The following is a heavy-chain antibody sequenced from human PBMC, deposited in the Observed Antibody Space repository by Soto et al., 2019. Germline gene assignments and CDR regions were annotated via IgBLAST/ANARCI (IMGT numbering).Heavy chain of an antibody. V-gene: IGHV3-23*01. D-gene: IGHD4-17*01. CDR1: GFTFSSYA. Sequence: GGSLRLSCAASGFTFSSYAMSWVRQAPGKGLEWVSAISGSGGSTYYADSVKGRFTISRDNSKNTLYLQMNSLRAEDTAVYYCAKDGHTVTQPLGYFDYWGQGTLVTVSS. CDR3: AKDGHTVTQPLGYFDY. J-gene: IGHJ4*02. CDR2: ISGSGGST.